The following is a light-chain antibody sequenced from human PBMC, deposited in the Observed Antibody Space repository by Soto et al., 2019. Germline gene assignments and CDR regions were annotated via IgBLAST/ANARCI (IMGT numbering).Light chain of an antibody. CDR2: EVS. V-gene: IGLV2-14*01. J-gene: IGLJ1*01. CDR3: SSYSISTAYL. CDR1: SSDVGAYNY. Sequence: QSALTQPASVSGSPGQSITISCTGTSSDVGAYNYVSWYQQHPGKAPKLMIYEVSYRPSGVSNRFSGSKSGNTASLTISGLQAEDEADYYCSSYSISTAYLFGTGTKLTVL.